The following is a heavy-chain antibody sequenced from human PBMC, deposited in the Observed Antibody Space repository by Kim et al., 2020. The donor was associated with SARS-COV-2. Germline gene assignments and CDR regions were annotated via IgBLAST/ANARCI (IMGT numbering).Heavy chain of an antibody. J-gene: IGHJ5*01. V-gene: IGHV4-34*01. CDR3: ARGFSPEYLRTLVRRVRRGWFDS. D-gene: IGHD3-10*01. CDR2: INQSGST. Sequence: SETLSLTCAVYGGSFTGYYWSWIRQSPGKGLEWIGEINQSGSTKYNPSLKSRVTISAVTSKNQFSLKMTTVTAADTAVYYCARGFSPEYLRTLVRRVRRGWFDSWGQGTLVSVSS. CDR1: GGSFTGYY.